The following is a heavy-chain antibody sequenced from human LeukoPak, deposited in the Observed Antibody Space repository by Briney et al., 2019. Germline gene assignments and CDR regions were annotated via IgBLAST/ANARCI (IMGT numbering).Heavy chain of an antibody. J-gene: IGHJ4*02. Sequence: GGSLRLSCAASGFTVSSNYMSWVRQAPGKGLEWVSVIYSGGSTYYADSVKGRFTISRGNSKNTLYLQMNSLRAEDTAVYYCASSGGDSYEPPVDYWGQGTLVTVSS. CDR3: ASSGGDSYEPPVDY. V-gene: IGHV3-66*01. CDR2: IYSGGST. D-gene: IGHD2-21*02. CDR1: GFTVSSNY.